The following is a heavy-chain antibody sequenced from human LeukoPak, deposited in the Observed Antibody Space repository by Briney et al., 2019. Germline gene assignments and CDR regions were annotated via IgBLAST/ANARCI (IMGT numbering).Heavy chain of an antibody. D-gene: IGHD3-16*01. J-gene: IGHJ4*02. V-gene: IGHV3-30*18. CDR2: ISYDGSNK. CDR3: AKDRDAITFGGVMDFDY. Sequence: PGGSLRLSCAASGFTFNNYAMTWVRQAPGKGLEWVAVISYDGSNKYYADSVKGRFTISRDNSKNTLYLQMNSLRAEDTAVYYCAKDRDAITFGGVMDFDYWGQGTLVTVSS. CDR1: GFTFNNYA.